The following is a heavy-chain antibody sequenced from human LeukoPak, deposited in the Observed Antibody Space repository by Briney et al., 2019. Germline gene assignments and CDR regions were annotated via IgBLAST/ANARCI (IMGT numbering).Heavy chain of an antibody. Sequence: GGSLRLSCAASGFTFSSYGMSWVRQAPGKGLEWVSAISGSGGSTYYANSVKGRFIISRDNSKNSLYLQMNSLRAEDTAVYYCAKDHRLVVLPAAAFDPWGQGTLVTVSS. CDR3: AKDHRLVVLPAAAFDP. D-gene: IGHD2-2*01. CDR2: ISGSGGST. V-gene: IGHV3-23*01. J-gene: IGHJ5*02. CDR1: GFTFSSYG.